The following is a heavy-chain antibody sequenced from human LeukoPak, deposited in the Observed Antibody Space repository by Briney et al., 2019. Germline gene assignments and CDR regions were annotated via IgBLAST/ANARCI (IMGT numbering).Heavy chain of an antibody. J-gene: IGHJ4*02. D-gene: IGHD6-13*01. Sequence: PGGSLRLSCAGSGFTFTTSDMNWVRQAPGKGLEWVSSISTSSSYIYYAESVKGRFIISRDNTKHSLFLQMNSLRVDDTAVYYCARVRGAMFRSGWSDYWGQGTLVTVSS. V-gene: IGHV3-21*01. CDR2: ISTSSSYI. CDR3: ARVRGAMFRSGWSDY. CDR1: GFTFTTSD.